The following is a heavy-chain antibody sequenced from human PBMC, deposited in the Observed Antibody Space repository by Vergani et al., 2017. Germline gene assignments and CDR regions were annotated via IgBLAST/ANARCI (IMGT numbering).Heavy chain of an antibody. CDR1: GFTFSSYE. Sequence: EVQLVESGGGLVQPGGSLRLSCAASGFTFSSYEMNWVRQAPGKGLEWVSYISSSGSTIYYADSVKGRFTISRDNAKNSLYLQMNSLRAEDTAVYYCARDWTARYYYYGMDVWGQGTTVTVSS. V-gene: IGHV3-48*03. J-gene: IGHJ6*02. D-gene: IGHD3/OR15-3a*01. CDR2: ISSSGSTI. CDR3: ARDWTARYYYYGMDV.